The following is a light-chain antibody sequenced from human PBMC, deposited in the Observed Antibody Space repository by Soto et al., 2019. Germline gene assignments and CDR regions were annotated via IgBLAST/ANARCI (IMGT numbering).Light chain of an antibody. Sequence: EIVMTQSPATLSVSPGGRATLSCRASQTIGDTLAWYQQKPGQAPRLLIYGASSRVTGFPARFSGSGSGTDFTLTISRLEPEDFAVYYCQQYGSSLWTFGQGTKVDIK. V-gene: IGKV3-15*01. CDR1: QTIGDT. CDR2: GAS. J-gene: IGKJ1*01. CDR3: QQYGSSLWT.